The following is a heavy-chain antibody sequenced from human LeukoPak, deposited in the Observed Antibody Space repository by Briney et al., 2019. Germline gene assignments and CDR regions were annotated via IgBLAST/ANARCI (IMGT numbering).Heavy chain of an antibody. V-gene: IGHV3-66*04. CDR1: GFTVGSNY. Sequence: GGSLRLSCAASGFTVGSNYMTWVRQAPGKGLEWVSVIYNSGSTYYADSVKGRFTISRDNSKNTMYLQMNSLKGEDTAVYYCARRSNPPGRIDHWGQGTLVTVSS. D-gene: IGHD1-14*01. J-gene: IGHJ4*02. CDR3: ARRSNPPGRIDH. CDR2: IYNSGST.